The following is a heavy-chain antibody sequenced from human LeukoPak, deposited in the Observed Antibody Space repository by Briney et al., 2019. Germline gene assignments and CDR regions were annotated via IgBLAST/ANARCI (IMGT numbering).Heavy chain of an antibody. D-gene: IGHD1-20*01. J-gene: IGHJ4*02. CDR1: GYTFTSYD. Sequence: AASVKVSCKASGYTFTSYDINWVRQATGQGLEGMGWMNPNSGNTGYAQKFQGRVTMTRNTSISTAYMELSSLRSEDTAVYYCARGRGLTGTTSYFDYWGQGTLVTVSS. V-gene: IGHV1-8*01. CDR2: MNPNSGNT. CDR3: ARGRGLTGTTSYFDY.